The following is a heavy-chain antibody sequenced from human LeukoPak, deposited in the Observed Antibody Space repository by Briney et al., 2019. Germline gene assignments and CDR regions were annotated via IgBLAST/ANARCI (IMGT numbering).Heavy chain of an antibody. D-gene: IGHD5-18*01. CDR2: ISSSSSYI. CDR1: GFTFSSYS. Sequence: GGSLRLSCAASGFTFSSYSMNWVRQAPGKGLEWVSSISSSSSYIYYADSVKGRFTISRDNAKNSLYLQMNSLRAEDTAVYYCARDSPGVSGYSCGRPGFDYWGQGTLVTVSS. V-gene: IGHV3-21*01. J-gene: IGHJ4*02. CDR3: ARDSPGVSGYSCGRPGFDY.